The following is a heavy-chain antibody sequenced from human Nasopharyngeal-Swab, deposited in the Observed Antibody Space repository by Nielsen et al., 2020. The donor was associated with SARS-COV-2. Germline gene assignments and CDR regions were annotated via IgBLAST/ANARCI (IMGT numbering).Heavy chain of an antibody. J-gene: IGHJ6*02. CDR1: GGTFSSYA. V-gene: IGHV1-69*13. D-gene: IGHD2-15*01. CDR2: IIPIFGTA. Sequence: SVKVSCKASGGTFSSYAISWVRQAPGQGLEWMGGIIPIFGTANYAQKFQGRVTITADESTSTAYMELSSLRSEDTAVYYCTSSTHRYCSGGSCYSDYYYYGMDVWGQGTTVTVSS. CDR3: TSSTHRYCSGGSCYSDYYYYGMDV.